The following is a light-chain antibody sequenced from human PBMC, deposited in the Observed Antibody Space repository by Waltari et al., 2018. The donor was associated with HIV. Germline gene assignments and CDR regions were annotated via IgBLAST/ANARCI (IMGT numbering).Light chain of an antibody. J-gene: IGLJ3*02. CDR1: SSNLGAGYA. CDR2: DKI. CDR3: QSYDSSLRV. V-gene: IGLV1-40*01. Sequence: QSVLTQPPSVSGAPGPRVTIPCTGSSSNLGAGYAVHWYQQLPGTAPKLLIYDKINRPSGVPDRFSGSKSGTSASLAITGLQAEDEADYYCQSYDSSLRVFGGGTKLTVL.